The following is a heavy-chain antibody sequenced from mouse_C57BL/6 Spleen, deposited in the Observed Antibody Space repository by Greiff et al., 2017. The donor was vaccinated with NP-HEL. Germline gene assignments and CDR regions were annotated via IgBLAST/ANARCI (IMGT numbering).Heavy chain of an antibody. CDR2: IYPGDGDT. CDR3: ARCGQPPAWDFDV. Sequence: QVQLKESGPELVKPGASVKISCKASGYAFSSSWMNWVKQRPGKGLEWIGRIYPGDGDTNYNGKFKGKATLTADKSSSTAYMQLSSLTSEDSAVYYCARCGQPPAWDFDVWGTGTTVTVSS. J-gene: IGHJ1*03. D-gene: IGHD6-1*01. CDR1: GYAFSSSW. V-gene: IGHV1-82*01.